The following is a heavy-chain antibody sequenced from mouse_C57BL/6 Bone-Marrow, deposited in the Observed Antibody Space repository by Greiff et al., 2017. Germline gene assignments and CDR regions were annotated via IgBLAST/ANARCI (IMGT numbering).Heavy chain of an antibody. Sequence: QVQLQQPGAELVRPGASVTLSCKASGYTFTDYEMHWVKQTPVHGLEWIGAIDPETGGTAYNQKFKGKAILPADKSSSTAYMELRRLTSEDSAVDSCTRDYGSSYEAMDYWGQGTSVTVSS. J-gene: IGHJ4*01. D-gene: IGHD1-1*01. V-gene: IGHV1-15*01. CDR3: TRDYGSSYEAMDY. CDR2: IDPETGGT. CDR1: GYTFTDYE.